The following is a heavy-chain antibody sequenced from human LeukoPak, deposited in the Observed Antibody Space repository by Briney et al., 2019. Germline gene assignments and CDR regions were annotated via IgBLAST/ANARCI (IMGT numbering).Heavy chain of an antibody. V-gene: IGHV1-2*02. CDR2: INPNSGGT. CDR3: ARDFTDIVLMVYAYNWFDP. Sequence: ASVKVSCKASRYTFTGYYMHWVRQAPGQGREWMGWINPNSGGTNYAQKFQGRVTMTRDTSISTAYMELSRLRSDDTAVYYCARDFTDIVLMVYAYNWFDPWGQGTLVTVSS. J-gene: IGHJ5*02. D-gene: IGHD2-8*01. CDR1: RYTFTGYY.